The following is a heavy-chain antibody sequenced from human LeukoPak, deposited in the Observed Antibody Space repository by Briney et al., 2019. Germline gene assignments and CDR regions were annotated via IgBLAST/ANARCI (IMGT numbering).Heavy chain of an antibody. Sequence: GGSLRLSCAASGFTFSGSAMHWVRQASGKGLEWVGRIRSKANSYATAYAASVKGRFTISRDDSKNTAYLQMNSLKTEDTAVYYCTTYSSGWYVFNYWGQGTLVTVSS. J-gene: IGHJ4*02. D-gene: IGHD6-19*01. CDR3: TTYSSGWYVFNY. CDR1: GFTFSGSA. CDR2: IRSKANSYAT. V-gene: IGHV3-73*01.